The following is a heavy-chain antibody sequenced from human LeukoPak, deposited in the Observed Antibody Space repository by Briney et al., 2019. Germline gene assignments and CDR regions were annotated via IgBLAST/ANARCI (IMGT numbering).Heavy chain of an antibody. Sequence: ASVKISCKASGYTFTSYYINWVRQAPGQGPECMGVINPSGGSTTYAQKFQGRVTLTKDTSTSTVYIELSSLRSDDTAVYYCARGSMAPDGVTNSLDLWGQGTLLIVSA. CDR1: GYTFTSYY. CDR3: ARGSMAPDGVTNSLDL. D-gene: IGHD2/OR15-2a*01. CDR2: INPSGGST. V-gene: IGHV1-46*01. J-gene: IGHJ5*02.